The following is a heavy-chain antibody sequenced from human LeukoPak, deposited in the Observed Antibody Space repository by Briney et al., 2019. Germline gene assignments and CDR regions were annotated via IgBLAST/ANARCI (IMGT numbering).Heavy chain of an antibody. Sequence: GGSLRLSCAAYQLTFSSYCMTWVRQGPGKGLEWVATINKDGTEKYYVDSVRGRFTISRDNAKNSLYLQMNSLKSEDTAVYYCVTEVSGSFPTWGQGTLVTVSS. J-gene: IGHJ4*02. V-gene: IGHV3-7*03. CDR2: INKDGTEK. CDR1: QLTFSSYC. CDR3: VTEVSGSFPT. D-gene: IGHD1-26*01.